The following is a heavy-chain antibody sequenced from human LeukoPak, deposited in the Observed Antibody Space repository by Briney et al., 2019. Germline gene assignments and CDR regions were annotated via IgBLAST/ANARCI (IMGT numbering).Heavy chain of an antibody. Sequence: PGGSLRLSCAASGFTFSHYGMHWVRQAPGRGLEWVAVIWNDGSNKYYADSVKGRFTISRDNSKNTLYLQMNSLRAEDTAVYYCAKDAQRGFDYSNSLDYWAQGTLVTVSS. CDR2: IWNDGSNK. CDR1: GFTFSHYG. V-gene: IGHV3-33*06. D-gene: IGHD4-11*01. J-gene: IGHJ4*02. CDR3: AKDAQRGFDYSNSLDY.